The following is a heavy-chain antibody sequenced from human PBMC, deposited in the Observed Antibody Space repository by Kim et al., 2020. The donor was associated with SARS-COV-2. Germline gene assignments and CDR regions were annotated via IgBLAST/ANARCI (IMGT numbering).Heavy chain of an antibody. D-gene: IGHD3-22*01. CDR2: IYPGDSDT. J-gene: IGHJ4*02. V-gene: IGHV5-51*01. Sequence: GESLKISCKGSGYSFTSYWIGWVRQMPGKGLEWMGIIYPGDSDTRYSPSFQGQVTISADKSISTAYLQWSSLKASDTAMYYCARRIETHYYDSSGYYRHFDYWGQGTLVTVSS. CDR3: ARRIETHYYDSSGYYRHFDY. CDR1: GYSFTSYW.